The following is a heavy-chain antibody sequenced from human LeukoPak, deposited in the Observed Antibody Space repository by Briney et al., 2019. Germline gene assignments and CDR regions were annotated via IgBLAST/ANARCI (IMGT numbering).Heavy chain of an antibody. V-gene: IGHV6-1*01. CDR2: TYYRSKWYN. Sequence: SQTLSLTCAISGDSVSSNSASWNWIRQSPWRGLEWLGRTYYRSKWYNDYAASVKSRITINPDTSKNQFSLHLNSVTPEDTAVYYCASFSPIRGAYYMDVWGKGTTVTVSS. D-gene: IGHD3-10*01. J-gene: IGHJ6*03. CDR3: ASFSPIRGAYYMDV. CDR1: GDSVSSNSAS.